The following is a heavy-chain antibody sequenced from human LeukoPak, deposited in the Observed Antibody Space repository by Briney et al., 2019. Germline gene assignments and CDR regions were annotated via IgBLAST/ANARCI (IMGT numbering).Heavy chain of an antibody. D-gene: IGHD6-13*01. CDR3: ARDPSTWYHYFDY. V-gene: IGHV4-34*01. J-gene: IGHJ4*02. Sequence: SETLSLTCAVYGGSFSGYYWSWIRQPPGKGLEWIGEINHSGSTNYNPSLKSRVTISVDTSKNQFSLQLNSVTPEDTAVYYCARDPSTWYHYFDYWGQGTLVTVSS. CDR1: GGSFSGYY. CDR2: INHSGST.